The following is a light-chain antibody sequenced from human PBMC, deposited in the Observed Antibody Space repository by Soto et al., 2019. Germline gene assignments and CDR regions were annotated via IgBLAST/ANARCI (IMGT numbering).Light chain of an antibody. CDR2: DVS. V-gene: IGLV2-18*02. Sequence: QSALTQPPSVSGSPGQSVAISCSGTSSDVGSYNRVSWYQQPPGTAPKLMIYDVSNRPSGVHDRFSGSKSGNTASLTISGLQAEDEADYYCSSFTTSSTYVFGTGTKVTVL. CDR3: SSFTTSSTYV. J-gene: IGLJ1*01. CDR1: SSDVGSYNR.